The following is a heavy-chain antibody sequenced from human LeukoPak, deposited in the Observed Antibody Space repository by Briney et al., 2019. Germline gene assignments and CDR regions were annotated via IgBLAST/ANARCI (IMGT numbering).Heavy chain of an antibody. V-gene: IGHV4-4*07. CDR3: ARVIVATWDDDWFDP. CDR2: FYSTENT. Sequence: SETLSLTCTVSGGSISSYYWGWIRQPAGKGLEWIGRFYSTENTIYNPSLKSRVTMSGDTSKNQLSLKLNSVTVADTAIHYCARVIVATWDDDWFDPWGQGILVTVS. J-gene: IGHJ5*02. D-gene: IGHD1-1*01. CDR1: GGSISSYY.